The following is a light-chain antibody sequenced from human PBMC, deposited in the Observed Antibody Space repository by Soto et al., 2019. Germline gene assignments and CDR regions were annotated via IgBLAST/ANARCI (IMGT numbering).Light chain of an antibody. Sequence: DIQMTQSPSSLSASVEDRVTITCQASQDISNYLNWYQQKPGKAPKLLIYDASNLETGVPSRFSGSGSGTDFTFTISSLQPEDIATYYCQQYDNLPLPFGGGTKVDIK. V-gene: IGKV1-33*01. CDR3: QQYDNLPLP. CDR1: QDISNY. J-gene: IGKJ4*01. CDR2: DAS.